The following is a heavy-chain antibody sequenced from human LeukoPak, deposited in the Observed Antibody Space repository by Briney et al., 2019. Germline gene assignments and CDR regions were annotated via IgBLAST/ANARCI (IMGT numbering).Heavy chain of an antibody. D-gene: IGHD1-26*01. J-gene: IGHJ6*03. CDR1: GFTFSSYD. CDR2: ITSSGAYI. Sequence: GGSLRLSCAASGFTFSSYDMTWVRQAPGKALEWVSSITSSGAYIFYADSVKGRFTISRDNAKDSLYLQMNSLGPEDTAVYYCARDPYSGNYGNYYYYYMDVWGKGTTVTISS. V-gene: IGHV3-21*01. CDR3: ARDPYSGNYGNYYYYYMDV.